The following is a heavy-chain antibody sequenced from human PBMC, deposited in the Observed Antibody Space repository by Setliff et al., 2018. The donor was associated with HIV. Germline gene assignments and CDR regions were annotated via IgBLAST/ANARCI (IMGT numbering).Heavy chain of an antibody. J-gene: IGHJ1*01. D-gene: IGHD5-18*01. V-gene: IGHV4-34*01. Sequence: LSLTCEVYGGSFSDYYYTWIRQSPGKGLEWIGEINHSGNTNYNPSLKSRVTMSVDTSKNQFSLKLSSVTAADTAVFYCARGGYSYGFGRHRAYFQYWGQGTQVTVSS. CDR1: GGSFSDYY. CDR2: INHSGNT. CDR3: ARGGYSYGFGRHRAYFQY.